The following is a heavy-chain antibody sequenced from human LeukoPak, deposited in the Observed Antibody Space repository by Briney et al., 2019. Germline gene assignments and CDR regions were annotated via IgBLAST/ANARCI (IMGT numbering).Heavy chain of an antibody. CDR1: GYTFTSYA. J-gene: IGHJ4*02. V-gene: IGHV1-2*02. Sequence: ASVKVSCKASGYTFTSYAMNWVRQAPGQGLEWMGWINLNSGGTNYAQKFQGRVTMTRDTSISTAYMELSRLRSGDTAVYYCARSPDILTGENFDYWGQGTLVTVSS. CDR3: ARSPDILTGENFDY. CDR2: INLNSGGT. D-gene: IGHD3-9*01.